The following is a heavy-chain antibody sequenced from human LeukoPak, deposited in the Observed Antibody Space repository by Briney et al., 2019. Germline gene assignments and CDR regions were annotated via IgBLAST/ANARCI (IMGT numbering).Heavy chain of an antibody. CDR3: ARDPYSSGPLDY. CDR2: ISYDGSNK. J-gene: IGHJ4*02. Sequence: PGGSLRLSCAASGFTFSSYAMHWVRQAPGKGLEWVAVISYDGSNKYYADSVKGRFTISRDNSKNTLYLQMNSLRAEDTAVYYCARDPYSSGPLDYWGQGTLVTVSS. V-gene: IGHV3-30-3*01. D-gene: IGHD6-19*01. CDR1: GFTFSSYA.